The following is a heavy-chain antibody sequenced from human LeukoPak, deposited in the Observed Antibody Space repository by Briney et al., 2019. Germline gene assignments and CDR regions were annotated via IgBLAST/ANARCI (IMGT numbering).Heavy chain of an antibody. Sequence: PSETLSLTCAVYGGSFSGYYWSWIRHPPGKGLEWIGEINHSGSTNYNPSLKSRVTISVDTSKNQFSLKLSSVTAADTAVYYCASHSGGYAYWGQGTLVTVSS. V-gene: IGHV4-34*01. J-gene: IGHJ4*02. CDR1: GGSFSGYY. D-gene: IGHD5-12*01. CDR2: INHSGST. CDR3: ASHSGGYAY.